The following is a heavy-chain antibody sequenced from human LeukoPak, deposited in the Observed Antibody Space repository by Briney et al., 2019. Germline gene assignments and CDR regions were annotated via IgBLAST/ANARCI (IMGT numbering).Heavy chain of an antibody. CDR2: IWYDGSKK. D-gene: IGHD6-13*01. V-gene: IGHV3-33*06. J-gene: IGHJ4*02. CDR1: GFTFSRNG. CDR3: AKDQGYSSSWIDY. Sequence: GGSLRLSCAASGFTFSRNGMHWVRQAPGKGLEWVALIWYDGSKKYYADSVKGRLTISRDNSKNTLFLQINSLRAEDTAVYYCAKDQGYSSSWIDYWGQGTPVTVSS.